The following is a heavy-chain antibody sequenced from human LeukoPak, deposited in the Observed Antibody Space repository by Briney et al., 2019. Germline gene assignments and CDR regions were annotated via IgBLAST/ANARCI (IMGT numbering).Heavy chain of an antibody. CDR1: GYSISSGYY. CDR2: IYHSGST. D-gene: IGHD6-19*01. CDR3: ARGVGYSSGWYVGYYYYYYMDV. Sequence: SETLSLTCTVSGYSISSGYYWGWIRQPPGKGLEWIGSIYHSGSTYYNPSLKSRVTISVDTPKNQFSLKLSSVTAADTAVYYCARGVGYSSGWYVGYYYYYYMDVWGKGTTVTVSS. J-gene: IGHJ6*03. V-gene: IGHV4-38-2*02.